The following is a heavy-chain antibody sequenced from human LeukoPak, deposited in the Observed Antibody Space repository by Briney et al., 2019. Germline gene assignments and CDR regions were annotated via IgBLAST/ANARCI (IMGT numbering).Heavy chain of an antibody. CDR1: GGSISSGSYY. D-gene: IGHD6-19*01. J-gene: IGHJ4*02. CDR3: ARDYSSGLHDY. V-gene: IGHV4-61*02. Sequence: PSETLSLTCTVSGGSISSGSYYWSWIRQPAGKGLEWIGRIYTSGSTNYNPSLKSRVTISVDTSKNQFSLKLSSVTAADTAVYYCARDYSSGLHDYWGQGTLVTVSS. CDR2: IYTSGST.